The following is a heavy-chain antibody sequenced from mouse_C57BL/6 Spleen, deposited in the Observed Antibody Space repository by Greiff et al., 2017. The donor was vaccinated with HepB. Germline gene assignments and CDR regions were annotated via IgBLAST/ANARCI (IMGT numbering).Heavy chain of an antibody. CDR1: GYTFTDYE. CDR3: TDSNYFDY. J-gene: IGHJ2*01. D-gene: IGHD2-5*01. CDR2: IDPETGGT. V-gene: IGHV1-15*01. Sequence: VKLQESGAELVRPGASVTLSCKASGYTFTDYEMHWVKQTPVHGLEWIGAIDPETGGTAYNQKFKGKAILTADKSSSTAYMELRSLTSEDSAVYYCTDSNYFDYWGQGTTLTVSS.